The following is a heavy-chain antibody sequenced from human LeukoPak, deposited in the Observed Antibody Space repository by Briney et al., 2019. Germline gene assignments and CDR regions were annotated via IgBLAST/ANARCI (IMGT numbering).Heavy chain of an antibody. J-gene: IGHJ5*02. CDR1: GGTFSSYA. Sequence: ASVKVSCKASGGTFSSYAISWVRQAPGQGLEWMGWISAYNGNTNYAQKLQGRVTMTTDTSTSTAYVELRSLRSDDTAVYYCARTLGPGSGSPVDPWGQGTLVTVSS. CDR3: ARTLGPGSGSPVDP. CDR2: ISAYNGNT. D-gene: IGHD3-10*01. V-gene: IGHV1-18*01.